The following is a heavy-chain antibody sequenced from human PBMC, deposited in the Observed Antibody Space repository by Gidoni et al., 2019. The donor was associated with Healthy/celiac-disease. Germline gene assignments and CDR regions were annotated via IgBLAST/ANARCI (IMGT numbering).Heavy chain of an antibody. CDR1: GFSLSTSGMC. CDR2: IDWDDDK. J-gene: IGHJ5*02. Sequence: QVTLRESGPALVKPTQTLTLTCTFSGFSLSTSGMCVSWIRQPPGKALEWLALIDWDDDKYYSTSLKTRLTISKDTSKNQVVLTMTNMDPVDTATYYCARSGYSYGCNWFDPWGQGTLVTVSS. CDR3: ARSGYSYGCNWFDP. D-gene: IGHD5-18*01. V-gene: IGHV2-70*01.